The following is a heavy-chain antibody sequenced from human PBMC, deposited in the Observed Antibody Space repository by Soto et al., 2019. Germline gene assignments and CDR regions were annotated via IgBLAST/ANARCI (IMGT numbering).Heavy chain of an antibody. D-gene: IGHD7-27*01. V-gene: IGHV4-59*11. CDR3: ARSNWYSEY. CDR2: IYYNGNS. Sequence: QVQLQESGPGLVKPSETLSLTCTVSGGSISNHYWSWIRQPPGKGLEWIGYIYYNGNSNYNPSLKCRVTMSVDTSKNQFSLKLSSVTAAATAVYYCARSNWYSEYWGQGTLVTVSS. J-gene: IGHJ4*02. CDR1: GGSISNHY.